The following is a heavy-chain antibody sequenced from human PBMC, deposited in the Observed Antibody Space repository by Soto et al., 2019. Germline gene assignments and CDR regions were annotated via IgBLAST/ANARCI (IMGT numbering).Heavy chain of an antibody. CDR3: AKAVGSYGNFDY. J-gene: IGHJ4*02. CDR2: ISWNSGSI. V-gene: IGHV3-9*01. D-gene: IGHD5-18*01. Sequence: EVQLVESGGGLVQPGRSLRLSCAASGFSFDHYAMHWVRQAPGKGLEWVSGISWNSGSIGYADSVKGRFTISRDNAKNYLYLQMNSLRGEDTALYYCAKAVGSYGNFDYWGQGTLVTVSS. CDR1: GFSFDHYA.